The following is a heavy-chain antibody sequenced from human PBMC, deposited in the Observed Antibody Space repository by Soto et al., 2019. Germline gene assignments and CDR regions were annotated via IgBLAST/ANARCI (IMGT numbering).Heavy chain of an antibody. CDR1: GGSFSGYY. Sequence: PSETLSLTCAVYGGSFSGYYWTWIRQPPGTGLEWIGEINHSGSTNYNPSLKSRVTISVDTSKNQFSLKLTSVTAADTAMYYCARDKITGLFDYWGQGTLVTGSS. CDR3: ARDKITGLFDY. J-gene: IGHJ4*02. CDR2: INHSGST. D-gene: IGHD2-8*02. V-gene: IGHV4-34*01.